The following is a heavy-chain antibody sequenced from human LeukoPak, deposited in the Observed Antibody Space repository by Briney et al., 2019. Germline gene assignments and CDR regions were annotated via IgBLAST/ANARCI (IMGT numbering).Heavy chain of an antibody. CDR2: ISVSGNT. CDR3: AKAPVTTCSGAYCYPFDY. CDR1: GFTLSSYA. D-gene: IGHD2-15*01. J-gene: IGHJ4*02. Sequence: SGGSLRLSCAAPGFTLSSYAMSWGRQGPGKGLEWVSAISVSGNTYHADSVTGRFTISRDSSKNTLSLQMNTLRAADAAVYYCAKAPVTTCSGAYCYPFDYWSQGTLVTVSS. V-gene: IGHV3-23*01.